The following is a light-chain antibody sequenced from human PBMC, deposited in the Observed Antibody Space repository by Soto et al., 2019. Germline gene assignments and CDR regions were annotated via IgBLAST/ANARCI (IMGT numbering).Light chain of an antibody. CDR2: GAS. CDR3: QQYGSSPRT. CDR1: QSVSSY. J-gene: IGKJ1*01. V-gene: IGKV3-20*01. Sequence: EIVLTQSPATLSLSPGERATLSCRASQSVSSYLAWYQQKPGQAPRLLIYGASSRTAGIPDRFRGSGSGTDFTLTISRLEPEDFAVYYCQQYGSSPRTFGQGTKVDI.